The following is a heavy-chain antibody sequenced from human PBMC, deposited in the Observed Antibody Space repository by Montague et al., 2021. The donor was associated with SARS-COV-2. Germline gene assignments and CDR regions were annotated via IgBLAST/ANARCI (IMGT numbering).Heavy chain of an antibody. Sequence: SETLSLTCIVSGGSTNYYYWSWIRQSPGKGLEWIGYMYYSGSTSYNPSLKSRVTMSIDRSKNQFSLKLRSVTAADTAVYYCARATSVRGAVSWFDPWGQGTLVTVSS. CDR3: ARATSVRGAVSWFDP. J-gene: IGHJ5*02. D-gene: IGHD3-10*01. V-gene: IGHV4-59*01. CDR2: MYYSGST. CDR1: GGSTNYYY.